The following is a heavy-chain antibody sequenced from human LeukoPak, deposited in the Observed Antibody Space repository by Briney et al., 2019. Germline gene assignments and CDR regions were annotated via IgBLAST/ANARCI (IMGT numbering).Heavy chain of an antibody. CDR1: GFTFSSYS. CDR3: ARGGRVTVPPFDY. CDR2: ISSSSRYI. V-gene: IGHV3-21*01. Sequence: GGSLRLSCAASGFTFSSYSMNCVRQAPGKGLERVSSISSSSRYIYYADSVKGRFTNPRDNPKNSLYLQMNRPRAEDTAVYYCARGGRVTVPPFDYWGQGTLVTVSS. J-gene: IGHJ4*02. D-gene: IGHD4-17*01.